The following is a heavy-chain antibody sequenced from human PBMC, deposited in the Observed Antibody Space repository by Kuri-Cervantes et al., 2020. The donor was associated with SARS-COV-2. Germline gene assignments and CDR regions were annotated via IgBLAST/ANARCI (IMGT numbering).Heavy chain of an antibody. Sequence: GESLKISCAASGFTFSSYSMNWVRQAPGKGLERVSYISSSSSTIYYADSVKGRFTISRDNAKNSLYLQMNSLRAEDTAVYYCARDRTYYDYVWGSGHLDYWGQGTLVTVSS. J-gene: IGHJ4*02. D-gene: IGHD3-16*01. CDR1: GFTFSSYS. CDR2: ISSSSSTI. V-gene: IGHV3-48*01. CDR3: ARDRTYYDYVWGSGHLDY.